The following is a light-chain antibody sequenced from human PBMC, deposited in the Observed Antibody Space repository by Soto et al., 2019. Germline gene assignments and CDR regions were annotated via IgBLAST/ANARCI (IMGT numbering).Light chain of an antibody. Sequence: EIVLTQSPGTLSLSPGERATLSCRASQSVSSSYLAWYQQRPGQAPRLLMYEASNRAAGIPARFSGSGSGTDFTLTISSLEPEDFGLYYCQQRKKWPEITFGQGTRRRL. CDR1: QSVSSSY. J-gene: IGKJ5*01. CDR3: QQRKKWPEIT. CDR2: EAS. V-gene: IGKV3-11*01.